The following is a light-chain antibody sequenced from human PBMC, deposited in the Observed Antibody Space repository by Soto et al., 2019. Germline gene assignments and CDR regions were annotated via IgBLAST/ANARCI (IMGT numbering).Light chain of an antibody. Sequence: EIVLTQSPGTLSLFPGERATLSCRASQSVGDSLAWYQQKPGQAPRLLIYDASNMPTGIPARFSGSGSGTDFALTISSLEPEDFAVYYCQQRSNWPLTFGGGTKVEIK. CDR2: DAS. CDR3: QQRSNWPLT. V-gene: IGKV3-11*01. J-gene: IGKJ4*01. CDR1: QSVGDS.